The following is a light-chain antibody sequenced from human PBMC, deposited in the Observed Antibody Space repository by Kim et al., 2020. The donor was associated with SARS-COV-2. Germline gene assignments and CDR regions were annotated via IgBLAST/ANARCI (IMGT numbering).Light chain of an antibody. Sequence: DIQMTQSPSTLSASVGDRVTFTCRASQSISNWLAWYQQKPGKAPKLLIYDASSLESGVPSRFSGSRSGTEFTLTISSLQADDFSTYYCQHYNTYSCTFGQGTKVDIK. CDR3: QHYNTYSCT. CDR1: QSISNW. CDR2: DAS. V-gene: IGKV1-5*01. J-gene: IGKJ1*01.